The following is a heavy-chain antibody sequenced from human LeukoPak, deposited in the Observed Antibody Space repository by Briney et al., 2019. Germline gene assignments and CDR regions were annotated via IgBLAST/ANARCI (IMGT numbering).Heavy chain of an antibody. CDR2: IIPIFGTA. V-gene: IGHV1-69*06. CDR3: ARNSQSPPIVVVPAAVYYYYGMDV. J-gene: IGHJ6*04. D-gene: IGHD2-2*01. CDR1: GGTFSSYA. Sequence: PRASVKVSCKASGGTFSSYAISWVRQAPGQGLEWMGGIIPIFGTANYAQKFQGRVTITADKSTSTAYMELSSLRSEDTAVYYYARNSQSPPIVVVPAAVYYYYGMDVWGKGTTVTVSS.